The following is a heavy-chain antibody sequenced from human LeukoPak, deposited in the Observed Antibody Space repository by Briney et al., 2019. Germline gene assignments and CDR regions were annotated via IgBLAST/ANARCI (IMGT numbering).Heavy chain of an antibody. CDR1: GYTFTSSA. Sequence: SLKVSCKDSGYTFTSSAVQRVRQARGQRLEWIGWIVVGSGNTNYAQKFQERVTITRDMSTSTAYMELSSLRSEDTAVYYCAAGEGDGSGSLHFDYWGQGTLVTVSS. CDR2: IVVGSGNT. D-gene: IGHD3-22*01. CDR3: AAGEGDGSGSLHFDY. J-gene: IGHJ4*02. V-gene: IGHV1-58*01.